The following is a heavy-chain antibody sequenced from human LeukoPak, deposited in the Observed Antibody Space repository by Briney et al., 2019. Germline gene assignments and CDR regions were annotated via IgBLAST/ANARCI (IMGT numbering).Heavy chain of an antibody. Sequence: PSETLSLTCAVYGGSFSGYYWSWIRQPPGKGLEWIGEINHSGSTNYNPSLRSRVTISLDTSKNQFSLKLSSVTAADTAVFYFAGERGVRVFDYWGQGTLVTVSS. V-gene: IGHV4-34*01. D-gene: IGHD1-1*01. CDR3: AGERGVRVFDY. CDR2: INHSGST. J-gene: IGHJ4*02. CDR1: GGSFSGYY.